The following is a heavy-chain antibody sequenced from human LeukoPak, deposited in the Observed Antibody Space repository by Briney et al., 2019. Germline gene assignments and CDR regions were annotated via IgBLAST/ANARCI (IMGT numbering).Heavy chain of an antibody. CDR1: GYTFTGYY. D-gene: IGHD5-24*01. CDR2: INPNSGGT. J-gene: IGHJ4*02. CDR3: VRWVDQWLLKD. Sequence: EASVKVSCKASGYTFTGYYMHWVRQAPGQGLEWMGWINPNSGGTSYAQKFQGRVTMTRDTSISTAYMELSRLTYDDTAVYYCVRWVDQWLLKDWGQGTRVTVSS. V-gene: IGHV1-2*02.